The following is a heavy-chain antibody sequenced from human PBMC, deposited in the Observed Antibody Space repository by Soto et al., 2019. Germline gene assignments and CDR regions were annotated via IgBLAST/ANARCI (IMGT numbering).Heavy chain of an antibody. V-gene: IGHV3-30-3*01. D-gene: IGHD3-22*01. CDR2: IAYDGSNQ. CDR3: ARDLGARYFVSTGYYQGRTIFDY. CDR1: GFTFSNYT. J-gene: IGHJ4*02. Sequence: QVQLVESGGGVVRPGRSLRLSCEASGFTFSNYTMHWVRQSPGKGLEWVSVIAYDGSNQFYADSVKGRFTISRDSCENTLYLQMSSLRAEDTAVYYCARDLGARYFVSTGYYQGRTIFDYWGQGTLVTVSS.